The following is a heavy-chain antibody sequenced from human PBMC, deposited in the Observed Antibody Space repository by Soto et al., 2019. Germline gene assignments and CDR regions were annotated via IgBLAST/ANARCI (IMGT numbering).Heavy chain of an antibody. CDR2: INSDGSTT. CDR1: GFTFNSHW. Sequence: EVQLVESGGDLVQPGGSLRLSCAASGFTFNSHWMHWVRQAPGKGLEWVSRINSDGSTTTYADSVKGRFTISRDNAKNTLYLHMNSLRAEDTAVYYCARDRIGSTICRCDIWGQGTMVTVSS. J-gene: IGHJ3*02. CDR3: ARDRIGSTICRCDI. V-gene: IGHV3-74*01. D-gene: IGHD2-2*01.